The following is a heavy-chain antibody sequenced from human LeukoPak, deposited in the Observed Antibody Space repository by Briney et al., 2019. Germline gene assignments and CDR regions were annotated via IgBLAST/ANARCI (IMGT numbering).Heavy chain of an antibody. D-gene: IGHD5-18*01. Sequence: GGSLRLSCAASGFTFSSYAMSWVRQAPGKGLEWVSAISGSGGSTYYADSVKGRFTISRDNAKNSLYLQMNSLRAEDTAVYYCARVEDSYGNYYYYYGMDVWGQGTTVTVSS. J-gene: IGHJ6*02. CDR3: ARVEDSYGNYYYYYGMDV. CDR2: ISGSGGST. V-gene: IGHV3-23*01. CDR1: GFTFSSYA.